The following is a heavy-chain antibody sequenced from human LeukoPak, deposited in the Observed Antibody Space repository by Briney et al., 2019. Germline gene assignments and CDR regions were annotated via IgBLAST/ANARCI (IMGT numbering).Heavy chain of an antibody. CDR3: ARGQHYGSGRSLDP. CDR2: INSDGSST. Sequence: GGSLRLSCAASGFTFSSYWMHWVRQAPGKGLVWVSRINSDGSSTSYADSVKGRFTISRDNAKNTLYLQMNSLRAEDTAVYYCARGQHYGSGRSLDPWGQGTLVTVSS. D-gene: IGHD3-10*01. V-gene: IGHV3-74*01. CDR1: GFTFSSYW. J-gene: IGHJ5*02.